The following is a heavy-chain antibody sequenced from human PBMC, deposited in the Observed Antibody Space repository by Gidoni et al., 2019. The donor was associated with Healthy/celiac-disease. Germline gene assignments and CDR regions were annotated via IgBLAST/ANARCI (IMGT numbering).Heavy chain of an antibody. Sequence: EVQLVESGGGLVKPGGSLRLSCAASGFTFSSYSMNWVRQAPGKGLEWVSSIRSSSSYIYYADSVKGRFTISRDNAKNSLYLQMNSLRAEDTAVYYCARERVYCSSTSCYPVYYYYYYMDVWGKGTTVTVSS. CDR1: GFTFSSYS. D-gene: IGHD2-2*01. CDR2: IRSSSSYI. CDR3: ARERVYCSSTSCYPVYYYYYYMDV. V-gene: IGHV3-21*01. J-gene: IGHJ6*03.